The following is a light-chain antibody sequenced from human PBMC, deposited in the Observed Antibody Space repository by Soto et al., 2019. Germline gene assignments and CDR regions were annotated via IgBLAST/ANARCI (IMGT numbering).Light chain of an antibody. V-gene: IGKV3-20*01. CDR3: QQFSSYPLT. CDR1: QSVRNNY. Sequence: EFVLTQSPGTLSLSPGERATLSCRASQSVRNNYLAWYQQKPGQAPRLLIYDASSRATGIPDRFSGGGSGPDFTLTISRLEPEDFAVYYCQQFSSYPLTVGGGTKVDSK. J-gene: IGKJ4*01. CDR2: DAS.